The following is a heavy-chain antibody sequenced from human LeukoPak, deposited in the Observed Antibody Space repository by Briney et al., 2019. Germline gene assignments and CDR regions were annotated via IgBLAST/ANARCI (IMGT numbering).Heavy chain of an antibody. CDR3: ATRYCSSTSCPYGGDAFDI. Sequence: GGSLRLSCAASGFTFSSYEMNWVRQAPGKGLEWVSYTSSSGSSIYYADSVKGRFTISRDNAKNSLYLQMNSLRAEDTAGYYCATRYCSSTSCPYGGDAFDIWGQGTMVTVSS. CDR1: GFTFSSYE. J-gene: IGHJ3*02. CDR2: TSSSGSSI. D-gene: IGHD2-2*01. V-gene: IGHV3-48*03.